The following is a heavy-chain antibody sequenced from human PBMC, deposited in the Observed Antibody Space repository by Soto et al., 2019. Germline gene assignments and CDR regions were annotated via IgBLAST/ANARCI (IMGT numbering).Heavy chain of an antibody. CDR2: MSYDGNTG. V-gene: IGHV3-30-3*01. Sequence: QIQLVQSGGAVVQAGKSLRLSCAASGFTFSTYQMYWVHQVPGKGLEWVAVMSYDGNTGAYADSVKGRFTVSRDNSRSVLYLQMSSLTSADTAVYYCAREYSGSSWGYWGQGSLVTVSS. D-gene: IGHD3-10*01. CDR3: AREYSGSSWGY. J-gene: IGHJ4*02. CDR1: GFTFSTYQ.